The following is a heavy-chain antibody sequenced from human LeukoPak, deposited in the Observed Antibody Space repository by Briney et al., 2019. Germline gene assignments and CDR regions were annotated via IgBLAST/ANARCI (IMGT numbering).Heavy chain of an antibody. J-gene: IGHJ6*04. CDR3: AELGITMIGGV. V-gene: IGHV3-21*01. D-gene: IGHD3-10*02. Sequence: TGGSLRLSCAASGFTFSSYSMNWVRQAPGKGLEWVSSIISISSYIYYADSVKGRFTISRDNAKNSLYLQMNSLRAEDTAVYYCAELGITMIGGVWGKGTTVTISS. CDR2: IISISSYI. CDR1: GFTFSSYS.